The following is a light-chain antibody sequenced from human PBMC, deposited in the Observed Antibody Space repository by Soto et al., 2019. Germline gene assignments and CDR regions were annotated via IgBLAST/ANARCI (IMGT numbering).Light chain of an antibody. CDR3: QQLT. CDR2: KAS. CDR1: QSISSW. Sequence: DIQMTQSPSTLSASVGDRVTITCRASQSISSWLAWYQQKPGKAPKLPIYKASSLESGVPSRFSGSGSGTEFTLTISSLQPDDFATYYCQQLTFGQGTKVDI. J-gene: IGKJ1*01. V-gene: IGKV1-5*03.